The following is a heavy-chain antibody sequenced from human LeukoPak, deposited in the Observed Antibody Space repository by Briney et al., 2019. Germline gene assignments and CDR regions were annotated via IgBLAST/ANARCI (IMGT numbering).Heavy chain of an antibody. J-gene: IGHJ4*02. CDR3: ARTQWQQLVPDY. CDR1: GFAFSSYS. D-gene: IGHD6-13*01. Sequence: PGGSLRLSCAASGFAFSSYSMNWVRQAPGKGLEWVSYISSSSSTICYTDSVKGRFTISRDNAKNSLYLQMNSLRAEDTAVYYCARTQWQQLVPDYWGQGTLVTVSS. CDR2: ISSSSSTI. V-gene: IGHV3-48*01.